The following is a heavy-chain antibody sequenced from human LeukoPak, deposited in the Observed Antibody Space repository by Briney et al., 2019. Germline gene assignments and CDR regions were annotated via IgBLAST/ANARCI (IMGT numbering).Heavy chain of an antibody. Sequence: PGGSLRLSCAASGFTFSSHDMNWVRQAPGKGLEWVSYINTNARTIDYADSVKGRFTIFRDNAQNSLYLQMNSLRVEDTAVYYCARDQSWLPDYWGQGTLVTVSS. CDR2: INTNARTI. D-gene: IGHD5-12*01. CDR3: ARDQSWLPDY. V-gene: IGHV3-48*03. J-gene: IGHJ4*02. CDR1: GFTFSSHD.